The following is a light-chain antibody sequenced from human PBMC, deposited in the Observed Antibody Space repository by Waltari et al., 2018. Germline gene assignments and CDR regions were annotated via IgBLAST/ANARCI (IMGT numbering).Light chain of an antibody. V-gene: IGLV1-40*01. CDR1: SSNLGAGQD. Sequence: QSVLTQPPSVSGAPGQRVTIFCTGSSSNLGAGQDVNWYHHVPGTAPKLLIYGNNNRPSGVPDRFSASKSGTSASLTITGLQADDEADYYCQSYDGRVNLFGGGTKVTVL. CDR2: GNN. CDR3: QSYDGRVNL. J-gene: IGLJ3*02.